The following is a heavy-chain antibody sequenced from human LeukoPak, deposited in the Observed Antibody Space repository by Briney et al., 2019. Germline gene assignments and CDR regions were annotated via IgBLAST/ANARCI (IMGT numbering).Heavy chain of an antibody. CDR3: AKDGDFLTGYSNYYYMDV. Sequence: GGSLRLSCAASGFTFSSYAMHWVRQAPGKVLEYVSAISSIGGSTYYANSVKGRFTISRDNSKNTLYLQMNSLRAEDTAVYYCAKDGDFLTGYSNYYYMDVWGKGTTVTISS. D-gene: IGHD3-9*01. CDR2: ISSIGGST. V-gene: IGHV3-64*01. J-gene: IGHJ6*03. CDR1: GFTFSSYA.